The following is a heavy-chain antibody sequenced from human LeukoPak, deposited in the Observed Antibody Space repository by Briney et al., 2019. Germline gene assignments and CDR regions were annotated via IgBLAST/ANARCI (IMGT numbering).Heavy chain of an antibody. CDR2: INPNSGAT. J-gene: IGHJ4*02. CDR1: GYTFTIYY. V-gene: IGHV1-2*02. Sequence: GASVKVSCKASGYTFTIYYMHWVRQAPGQGLEWMGWINPNSGATTYAQRFQGRVTMTRDTSISTAYIELSGLTSDDTGVYYCARSPTYCTSTDCYNDYWGQGTLVTVSS. D-gene: IGHD2-2*02. CDR3: ARSPTYCTSTDCYNDY.